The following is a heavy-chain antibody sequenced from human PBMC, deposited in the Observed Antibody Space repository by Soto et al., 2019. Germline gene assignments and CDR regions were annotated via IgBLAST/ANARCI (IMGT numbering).Heavy chain of an antibody. CDR3: ASAPNYYDSSGYFGAFDI. Sequence: GESLKISCKGSGYSFTSYWIGWVRQMPGKGLEWMGIIYPGDSDTRYSPSFQGQVTISADKSISTAYLQWSSLKASDTAMYYCASAPNYYDSSGYFGAFDIWGQGTMVTVSS. J-gene: IGHJ3*02. D-gene: IGHD3-22*01. CDR2: IYPGDSDT. CDR1: GYSFTSYW. V-gene: IGHV5-51*01.